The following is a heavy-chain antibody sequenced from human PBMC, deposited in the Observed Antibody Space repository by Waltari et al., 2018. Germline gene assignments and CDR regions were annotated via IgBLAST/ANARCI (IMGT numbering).Heavy chain of an antibody. CDR3: ARRGVVITTSWFDP. Sequence: QVQLQESGPGLVKPSQTLSLTCTVSGGSISSGSYYWSWIRQPAGKGREWIGYIYTSGSTNYNPSLKSRVTISVDTSKNQFSRKLSSVTAADTAVYYCARRGVVITTSWFDPWGQGTLVTVSS. CDR2: IYTSGST. J-gene: IGHJ5*02. V-gene: IGHV4-61*09. D-gene: IGHD3-22*01. CDR1: GGSISSGSYY.